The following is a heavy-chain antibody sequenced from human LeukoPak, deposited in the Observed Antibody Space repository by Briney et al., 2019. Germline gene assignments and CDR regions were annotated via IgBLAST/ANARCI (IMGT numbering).Heavy chain of an antibody. D-gene: IGHD3-22*01. J-gene: IGHJ4*02. Sequence: VGSLSLSCAASGFTFNTYTMNCVRQAPGEGQEWVSYISGISGSIDYAASVRGRLTISRDDAKNSLYLQMNSLRAEDTAVYYCARGSTYYESSGQVPFDYWGQGTLVTVSS. CDR1: GFTFNTYT. V-gene: IGHV3-48*01. CDR2: ISGISGSI. CDR3: ARGSTYYESSGQVPFDY.